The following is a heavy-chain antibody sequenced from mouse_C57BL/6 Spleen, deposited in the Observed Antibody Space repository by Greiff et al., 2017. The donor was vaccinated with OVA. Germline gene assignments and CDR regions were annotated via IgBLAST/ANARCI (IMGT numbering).Heavy chain of an antibody. CDR3: ARDLYYGYDVDY. CDR1: GYSITSGYY. D-gene: IGHD2-2*01. CDR2: ISYDGSN. J-gene: IGHJ2*01. Sequence: VQLVESGPGLVKPSQSLSLTCSVTGYSITSGYYWKWIRQFPGNKLEWMGYISYDGSNNYNPSLKNRISITRDTTKNQLCLKLNSVTTEDTATYYCARDLYYGYDVDYWGQGTTLTVSS. V-gene: IGHV3-6*01.